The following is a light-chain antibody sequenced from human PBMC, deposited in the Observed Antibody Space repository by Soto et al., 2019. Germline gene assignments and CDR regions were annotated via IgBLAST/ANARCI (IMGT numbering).Light chain of an antibody. CDR1: QSINSY. CDR2: AAS. CDR3: QQSYSILFT. V-gene: IGKV1-39*01. Sequence: DIQMTQSPSSLSASVGDRVTITCRASQSINSYLNWYQQKPGKAPNLLIYAASSLQSGVPSRFSGSGSGTDFTLTISSLQPEDFATYYCQQSYSILFTFGGGTKVEIK. J-gene: IGKJ4*01.